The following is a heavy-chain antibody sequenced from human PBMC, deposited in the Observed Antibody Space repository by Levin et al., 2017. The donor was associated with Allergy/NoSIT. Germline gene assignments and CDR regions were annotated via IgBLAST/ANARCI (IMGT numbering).Heavy chain of an antibody. D-gene: IGHD2-21*01. CDR1: GFTFSGSA. V-gene: IGHV3-73*01. Sequence: QAGGSLRLSCAASGFTFSGSAMHWVRQASGKGLEWVGRIRSKANSYATAYAASVKGRFTISRDDSKNTAYLQMNSLKTEDTAVYYCTRHSSAVHPLGGDYYYGMDVWGQGTTVTVSS. CDR3: TRHSSAVHPLGGDYYYGMDV. CDR2: IRSKANSYAT. J-gene: IGHJ6*02.